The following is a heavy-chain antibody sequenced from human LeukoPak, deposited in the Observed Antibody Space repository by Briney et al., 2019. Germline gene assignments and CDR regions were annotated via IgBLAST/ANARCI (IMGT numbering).Heavy chain of an antibody. CDR2: ISSSGSTI. Sequence: GGSLRLSCAASGFTFSSYEMNWVRQAPGKGLEWVSYISSSGSTIYYADSVKGRFTISRDNAKNSLYLQMNSLRAEDTAVYYCARAPIPDYYEAQGGYYGVDVWGKGTTVTVSS. CDR3: ARAPIPDYYEAQGGYYGVDV. J-gene: IGHJ6*04. CDR1: GFTFSSYE. V-gene: IGHV3-48*03. D-gene: IGHD3-22*01.